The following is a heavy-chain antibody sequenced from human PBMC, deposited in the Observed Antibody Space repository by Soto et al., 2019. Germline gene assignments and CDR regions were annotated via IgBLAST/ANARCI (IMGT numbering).Heavy chain of an antibody. J-gene: IGHJ3*02. CDR3: AKDVRGVVKGDDAFDI. V-gene: IGHV3-30*18. CDR1: GFTFSSYG. Sequence: GGSLRLSCAASGFTFSSYGMHWVRQAPGKGLEWVAVISYDGSNKYYADSVKGRFTISRDNSKNTLYLQMDSLRAEDTAVYYCAKDVRGVVKGDDAFDIWGQGT. D-gene: IGHD2-21*01. CDR2: ISYDGSNK.